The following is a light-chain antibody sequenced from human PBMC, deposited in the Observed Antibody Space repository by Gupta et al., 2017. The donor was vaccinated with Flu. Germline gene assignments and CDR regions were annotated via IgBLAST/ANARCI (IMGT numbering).Light chain of an antibody. CDR2: KAS. V-gene: IGKV1-5*03. CDR3: QHENSSPWT. Sequence: QQKPGKAPKLLIYKASRVESGVPSRFSGSGSVTEFTLTIISLQPDDFATYYCQHENSSPWTFGQGTKVEIK. J-gene: IGKJ1*01.